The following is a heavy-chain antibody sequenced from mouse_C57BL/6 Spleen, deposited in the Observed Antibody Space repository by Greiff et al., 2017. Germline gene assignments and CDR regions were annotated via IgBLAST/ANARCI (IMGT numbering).Heavy chain of an antibody. Sequence: QVQLKQSGAELVKPGASVKISCKASGYAFSSYWMNWVKQRPGKGLEWIGQIYPGDGDTNYNGKFKGKATLTADKSSSTAYMQLSSLTSEDSAVYFCARLLGRGDYFDYWGQGTTLTVSS. D-gene: IGHD4-1*01. V-gene: IGHV1-80*01. CDR3: ARLLGRGDYFDY. CDR1: GYAFSSYW. CDR2: IYPGDGDT. J-gene: IGHJ2*01.